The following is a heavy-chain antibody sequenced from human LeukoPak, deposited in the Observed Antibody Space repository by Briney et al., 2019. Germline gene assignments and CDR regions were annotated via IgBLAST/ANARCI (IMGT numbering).Heavy chain of an antibody. D-gene: IGHD5/OR15-5a*01. CDR1: GFTFSSYA. V-gene: IGHV3-23*01. CDR3: AKDFSVYYFDY. CDR2: ISGSGGST. Sequence: GGSLRLSCAASGFTFSSYAVSWVRQAPGKGLEGVSAISGSGGSTYYADSVKGRFTISRDNSKNTLYLQMNSLRAEDTAVYYCAKDFSVYYFDYWGQGTLVTVSS. J-gene: IGHJ4*02.